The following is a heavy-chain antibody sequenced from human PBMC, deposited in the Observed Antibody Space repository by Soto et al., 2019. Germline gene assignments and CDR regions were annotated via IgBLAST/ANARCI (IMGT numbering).Heavy chain of an antibody. CDR3: ARDGWGSNWYFDL. D-gene: IGHD3-16*01. J-gene: IGHJ2*01. V-gene: IGHV1-2*02. CDR2: INPNSGGT. CDR1: GYTFTGYY. Sequence: ASVKVSCKASGYTFTGYYMHWVRQAPGQGLEWMGWINPNSGGTNYAQKFQGRVTMTRDTSISTAYMELSSLRVDDTAVYYCARDGWGSNWYFDLWGRGTLVTVSS.